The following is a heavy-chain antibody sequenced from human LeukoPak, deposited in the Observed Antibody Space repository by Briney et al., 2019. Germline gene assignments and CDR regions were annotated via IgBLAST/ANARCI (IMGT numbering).Heavy chain of an antibody. CDR3: AREDYVWGSYRHDAFDI. J-gene: IGHJ3*02. V-gene: IGHV4-4*07. CDR2: IYTSGST. Sequence: SETLSLTCTVSGGSISSYYWSWIRQPAGKGLEWIGRIYTSGSTNYNPSLKSRVTMSVDTSKNQFSLKLSSVTAADTAVYYCAREDYVWGSYRHDAFDIWGQGTMVTVSS. CDR1: GGSISSYY. D-gene: IGHD3-16*02.